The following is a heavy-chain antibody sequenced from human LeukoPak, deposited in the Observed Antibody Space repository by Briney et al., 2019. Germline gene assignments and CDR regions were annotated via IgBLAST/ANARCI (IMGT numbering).Heavy chain of an antibody. J-gene: IGHJ4*02. V-gene: IGHV3-23*01. D-gene: IGHD2-2*01. CDR3: VSHQCRDY. CDR1: GFTFSNYG. Sequence: GGSLRLSCAASGFTFSNYGMSWVRQAPGKGLEWASSVSGSDDMTYYAESVKGRFTISRDNSKNTVYVQMDTLKAEKTAEHYCVSHQCRDYWGPGDLVTVSS. CDR2: VSGSDDMT.